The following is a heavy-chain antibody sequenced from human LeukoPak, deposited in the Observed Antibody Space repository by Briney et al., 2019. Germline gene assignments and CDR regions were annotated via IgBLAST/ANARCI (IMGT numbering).Heavy chain of an antibody. Sequence: PSETLSLTCAVYGGSFSGYYWSWIRQPPGKGLEWIGEINHSGSTNYNPSLKSRVTISVDTSKNQFSLKLSSVTAADTAVYYCARRAAYYDILTGLTVGAFDIWGQGAMVTVSS. V-gene: IGHV4-34*01. CDR1: GGSFSGYY. CDR3: ARRAAYYDILTGLTVGAFDI. CDR2: INHSGST. D-gene: IGHD3-9*01. J-gene: IGHJ3*02.